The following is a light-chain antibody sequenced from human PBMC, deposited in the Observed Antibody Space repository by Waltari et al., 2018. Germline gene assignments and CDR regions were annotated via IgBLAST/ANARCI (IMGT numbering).Light chain of an antibody. J-gene: IGLJ3*02. Sequence: QLVLTQSPSASASLGASVKLTCTLSSGHSSNIIAWHQQQPEKGPRYLMKVNSDGSHSKGDEIPDRFSGSSSGAERYPPISHLQSEDEADYFCQTGGHGTWVFGGGTKLTVL. CDR1: SGHSSNI. CDR3: QTGGHGTWV. V-gene: IGLV4-69*01. CDR2: VNSDGSH.